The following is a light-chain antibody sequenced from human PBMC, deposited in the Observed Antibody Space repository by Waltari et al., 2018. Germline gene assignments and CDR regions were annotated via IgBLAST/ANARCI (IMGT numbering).Light chain of an antibody. Sequence: DIVMTQTPLSLPVTLGEPASISCRSSQSRLDSEDGNTYVEWYLQKPGESPHILLYEVSNRASGVPDRFSGSGSDTDFTLKISRVEAEDVGVYYCMPALEFPYRFVQGTKVEIK. J-gene: IGKJ2*03. V-gene: IGKV2-40*01. CDR3: MPALEFPYR. CDR1: QSRLDSEDGNTY. CDR2: EVS.